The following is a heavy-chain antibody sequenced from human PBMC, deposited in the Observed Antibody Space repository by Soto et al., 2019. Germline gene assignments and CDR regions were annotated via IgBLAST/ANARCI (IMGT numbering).Heavy chain of an antibody. CDR3: ARVNIVVVPAAMQIYYYYGMGV. V-gene: IGHV4-30-4*01. D-gene: IGHD2-2*01. CDR2: IYYSGST. J-gene: IGHJ6*02. CDR1: GGSISSGEYY. Sequence: PSETMSLTCTVSGGSISSGEYYWSWIRQPPAKGLEWIGYIYYSGSTYYNPSLKSRVTISVDTSKNQFSLKLSSVTAADTAVYYCARVNIVVVPAAMQIYYYYGMGVWGQGTTVTVSS.